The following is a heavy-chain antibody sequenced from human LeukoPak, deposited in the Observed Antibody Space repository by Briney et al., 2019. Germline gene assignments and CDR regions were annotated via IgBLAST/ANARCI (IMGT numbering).Heavy chain of an antibody. V-gene: IGHV3-30-3*01. CDR2: ISYDGSNK. J-gene: IGHJ5*02. CDR3: ARGFWFDP. Sequence: PGGSLRLSCAASGFTFSSYAMHWVRQAPGKGLEWVAVISYDGSNKYYADSVKGRFTISRDNSKNTLYLQMYSLRAEDTAVYYCARGFWFDPWGQGTLVTVSS. CDR1: GFTFSSYA.